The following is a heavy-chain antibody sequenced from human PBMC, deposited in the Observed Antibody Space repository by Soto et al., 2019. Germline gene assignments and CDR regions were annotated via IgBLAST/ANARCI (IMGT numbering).Heavy chain of an antibody. CDR2: ITDDGSTT. Sequence: PGGSLRLSXETSGFIFKMYWMHWVRQVPGQGPQWVARITDDGSTTYYAASVEGRFTISRDNAKNALYLQMTSLRPDDTAVYYCTRGPRPTSIGTGAFWGQGTLVTVSS. CDR3: TRGPRPTSIGTGAF. D-gene: IGHD3-10*01. V-gene: IGHV3-74*01. J-gene: IGHJ4*02. CDR1: GFIFKMYW.